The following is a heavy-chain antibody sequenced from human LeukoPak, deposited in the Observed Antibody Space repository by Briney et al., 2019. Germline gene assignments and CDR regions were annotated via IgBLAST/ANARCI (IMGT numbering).Heavy chain of an antibody. J-gene: IGHJ4*02. D-gene: IGHD2-15*01. CDR3: ARDSIFVVVVAATVDYFDY. CDR2: ISAYNGNT. V-gene: IGHV1-18*01. Sequence: GASVKVSCKASGYTFTSYGISWVRQAPGQGLEWMGWISAYNGNTNYAQKLQGRVTMTTDTSTSTAYMELRSLRSDDTAVYYCARDSIFVVVVAATVDYFDYWGQGTLVTVSS. CDR1: GYTFTSYG.